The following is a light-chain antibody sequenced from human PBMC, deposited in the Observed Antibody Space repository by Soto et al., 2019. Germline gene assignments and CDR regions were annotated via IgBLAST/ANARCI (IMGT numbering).Light chain of an antibody. CDR3: QQRSNWPPWT. Sequence: EIVLTQSPATLSLSPGEGATLSCRASQSVGSKLAWFQQKPGQAPRLLIYDASNRATGIPARFSGSGSGTDFTLTISSLEPEDFAVYYCQQRSNWPPWTFGQGTKVDIK. J-gene: IGKJ1*01. CDR2: DAS. V-gene: IGKV3-11*01. CDR1: QSVGSK.